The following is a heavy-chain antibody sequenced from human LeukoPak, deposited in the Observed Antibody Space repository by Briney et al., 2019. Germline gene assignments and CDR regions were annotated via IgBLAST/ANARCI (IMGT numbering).Heavy chain of an antibody. CDR2: INHSGST. Sequence: SETLSLTCAVYGGSFSGYYWSWIRQPPGKGLEWIGEINHSGSTNYNPSLKSRVTISVDTSKNQFSLKLSSVTAADTAVYYCASNAFVRGSCYAFDIWGQGTMVTVSS. D-gene: IGHD1-26*01. V-gene: IGHV4-34*01. CDR1: GGSFSGYY. CDR3: ASNAFVRGSCYAFDI. J-gene: IGHJ3*02.